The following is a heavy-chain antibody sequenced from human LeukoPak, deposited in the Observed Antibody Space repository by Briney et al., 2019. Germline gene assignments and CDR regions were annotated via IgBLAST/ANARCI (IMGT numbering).Heavy chain of an antibody. CDR1: GGSISSSSHY. Sequence: PSETLSLTCTVSGGSISSSSHYWGWIRQPPGKGLEWIGSIYYSGRTYYNPSLKSRATISADTSKNQFSLKVSSVTAADTAVYYCARQVVPAGYGMDVWGQGTTVTVSS. CDR2: IYYSGRT. J-gene: IGHJ6*02. V-gene: IGHV4-39*01. D-gene: IGHD2-2*01. CDR3: ARQVVPAGYGMDV.